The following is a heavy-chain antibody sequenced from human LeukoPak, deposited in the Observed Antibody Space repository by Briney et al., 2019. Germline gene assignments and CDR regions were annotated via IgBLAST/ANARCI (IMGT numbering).Heavy chain of an antibody. CDR2: INHSGST. V-gene: IGHV4-39*07. J-gene: IGHJ4*02. Sequence: PSETLSLTCTVSGGSISSSSYYWGWIRQPPGKGLEWIGEINHSGSTNYNPSLKSRVTISVDTSKNQFSLRLSSVTAADTAVYYCASSRTRWLQSRYWGQGTLVTVSS. CDR1: GGSISSSSYY. D-gene: IGHD5-24*01. CDR3: ASSRTRWLQSRY.